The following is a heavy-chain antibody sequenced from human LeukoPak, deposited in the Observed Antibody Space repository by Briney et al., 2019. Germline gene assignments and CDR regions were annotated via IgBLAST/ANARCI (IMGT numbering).Heavy chain of an antibody. CDR1: RGPISRSY. V-gene: IGHV4-59*08. D-gene: IGHD6-19*01. CDR3: ARLKGYSSGWYPSYYFDY. Sequence: SEALSLTCTVSRGPISRSYWSLIRQHPGEGLEGVGVVYYSGNTNYNPSLKSRVIISVDTSKNQFSLKLSSVTAADTAVYYCARLKGYSSGWYPSYYFDYWGQGTLVTVSS. J-gene: IGHJ4*02. CDR2: VYYSGNT.